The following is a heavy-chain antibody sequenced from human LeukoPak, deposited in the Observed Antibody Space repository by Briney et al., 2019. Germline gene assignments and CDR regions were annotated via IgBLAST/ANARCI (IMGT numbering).Heavy chain of an antibody. Sequence: GGSLRLSCAVSGFTFSSYAMHWVRQAPGKGLEYVSAISSNGGSTYYANSVKGRFTISRDNSKNTLYLQMGSLRAEDMAVYYCARRGYCSGGSCYADYWGQGTLVTVSS. CDR3: ARRGYCSGGSCYADY. CDR2: ISSNGGST. D-gene: IGHD2-15*01. V-gene: IGHV3-64*01. CDR1: GFTFSSYA. J-gene: IGHJ4*02.